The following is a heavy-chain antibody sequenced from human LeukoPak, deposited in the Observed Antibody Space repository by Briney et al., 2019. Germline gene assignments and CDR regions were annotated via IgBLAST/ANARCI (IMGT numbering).Heavy chain of an antibody. CDR2: INHSGST. J-gene: IGHJ5*02. CDR1: GGSFSGYY. CDR3: AREDPGRGNWFDP. V-gene: IGHV4-34*01. Sequence: SETLSLTFAVYGGSFSGYYWSWIRQPPGKGLEWIGEINHSGSTNYNPSLKSRVTISVDTSKNQFSLKVSSVTAADTAVYYCAREDPGRGNWFDPWGQGTLVTVSS. D-gene: IGHD3-10*01.